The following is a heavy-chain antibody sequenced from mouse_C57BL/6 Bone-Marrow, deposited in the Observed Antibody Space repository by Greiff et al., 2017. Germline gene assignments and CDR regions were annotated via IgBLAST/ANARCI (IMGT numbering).Heavy chain of an antibody. J-gene: IGHJ1*03. CDR1: GFTFSDYG. Sequence: EVQVVESGGGLVKPGGSLKLSCAASGFTFSDYGMHWVRQAPGKGLEWVAYISSGSSTIDYADTVKGRVTLTRDNAKNTLFLQMTSLRSEDTAMYYCASYYGSSYWYFDVWGTGTTVTVSS. D-gene: IGHD1-1*01. V-gene: IGHV5-17*01. CDR2: ISSGSSTI. CDR3: ASYYGSSYWYFDV.